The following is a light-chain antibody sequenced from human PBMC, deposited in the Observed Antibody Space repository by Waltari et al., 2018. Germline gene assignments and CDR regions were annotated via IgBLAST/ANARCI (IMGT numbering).Light chain of an antibody. CDR3: NSRDSSGNHLVV. Sequence: SSELTQDPAVSVALGQTVRITCQGDSLRSYYASWYQQKPGQAPVLVIYGKNNRPPGIPDRFSGSSSGNTASLPITGAQAEDGADYYCNSRDSSGNHLVVFGGGTKLTVL. CDR2: GKN. V-gene: IGLV3-19*01. CDR1: SLRSYY. J-gene: IGLJ2*01.